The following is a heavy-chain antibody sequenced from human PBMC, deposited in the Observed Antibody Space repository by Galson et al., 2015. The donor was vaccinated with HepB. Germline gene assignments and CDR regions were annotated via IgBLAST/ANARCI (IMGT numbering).Heavy chain of an antibody. J-gene: IGHJ4*02. CDR2: ISYDGSNK. D-gene: IGHD4-23*01. Sequence: SLRLSCAASGFTFSSYRMNWVRQAPGKGLEWVAVISYDGSNKYYADSVKGRFTISRDNSKNTLYLQMNSLRAEDTAVYYCARDQSPGGNSGALDYWGQGTLVTVSS. V-gene: IGHV3-30*03. CDR1: GFTFSSYR. CDR3: ARDQSPGGNSGALDY.